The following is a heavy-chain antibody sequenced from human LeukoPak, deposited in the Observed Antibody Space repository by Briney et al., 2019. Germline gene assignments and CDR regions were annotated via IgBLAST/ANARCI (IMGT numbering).Heavy chain of an antibody. Sequence: PGGSLRLSCAASGVTFSNAWMSWVRQAPGKGLEWVANIKQDGSEKYYVDSVKGRFTISRDNAKNSLYLQMNSLRAEDTAVYYCARDELGYCSGGSCYEADAFDIWGQGTMVTVSS. CDR1: GVTFSNAW. J-gene: IGHJ3*02. CDR3: ARDELGYCSGGSCYEADAFDI. V-gene: IGHV3-7*01. D-gene: IGHD2-15*01. CDR2: IKQDGSEK.